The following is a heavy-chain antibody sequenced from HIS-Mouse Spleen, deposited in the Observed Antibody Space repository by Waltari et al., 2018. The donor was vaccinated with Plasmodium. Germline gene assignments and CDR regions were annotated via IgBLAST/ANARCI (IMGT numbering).Heavy chain of an antibody. J-gene: IGHJ3*02. D-gene: IGHD3-3*01. V-gene: IGHV4-59*01. CDR3: ARGVLLANGRQIDAFDI. Sequence: QVQLQESGPGLVKPSETLSLTCTVSGGSLSSYYWSWIRQPPGKGLEWIGYIYYSGSTNYNPSLKSRVTISVDTSKNQFSLKLSSVTAADTAVYYCARGVLLANGRQIDAFDIWGQGTMVTVSS. CDR1: GGSLSSYY. CDR2: IYYSGST.